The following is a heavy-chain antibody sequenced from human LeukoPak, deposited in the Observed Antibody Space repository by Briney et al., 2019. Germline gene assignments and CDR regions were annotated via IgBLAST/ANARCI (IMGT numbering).Heavy chain of an antibody. Sequence: PGGSLRLSCAASGFTFSSYGMHWVRQAPGKGLEWVAVISYDGSNKYYADSVKGRFTISRDNSKNTLYLQMNSLRAEDTAVYYCAKDLRIIGQYGPFDYWGQGTLVTVSS. CDR3: AKDLRIIGQYGPFDY. CDR1: GFTFSSYG. J-gene: IGHJ4*02. V-gene: IGHV3-30*18. CDR2: ISYDGSNK. D-gene: IGHD3-10*01.